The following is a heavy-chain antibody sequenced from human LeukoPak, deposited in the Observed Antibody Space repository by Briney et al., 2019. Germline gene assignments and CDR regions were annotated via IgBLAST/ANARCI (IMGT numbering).Heavy chain of an antibody. CDR2: ISGSGGST. Sequence: GGSLRLSCAASGFTFSSYAMSWVRQAPGKGLEWVSAISGSGGSTYYADSVKGRFTISRDNSKNTLYLQTNSLRAEDTAVYYCAKDLGYCSGGSCYPWGQGTLVTVSS. V-gene: IGHV3-23*01. D-gene: IGHD2-15*01. CDR1: GFTFSSYA. J-gene: IGHJ5*02. CDR3: AKDLGYCSGGSCYP.